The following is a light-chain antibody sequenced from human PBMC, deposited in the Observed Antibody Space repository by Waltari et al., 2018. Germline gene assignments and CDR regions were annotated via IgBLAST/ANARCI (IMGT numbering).Light chain of an antibody. CDR1: QRLVHSDGNTY. V-gene: IGKV2-30*02. Sequence: DVVMTQSPLSLPVTLGQPASISCRSSQRLVHSDGNTYLNWFQQRPGQSPRRLIYKVSNRDSGVPDRFSGSGSVTDFTLKISRVEAEDVGVYYCMQGTHWPWTFGQGTKVEIK. J-gene: IGKJ1*01. CDR2: KVS. CDR3: MQGTHWPWT.